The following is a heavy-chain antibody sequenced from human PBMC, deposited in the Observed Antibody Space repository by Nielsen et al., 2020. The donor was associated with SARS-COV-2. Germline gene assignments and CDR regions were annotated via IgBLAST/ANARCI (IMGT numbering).Heavy chain of an antibody. Sequence: GESLNISCSASGFTFSSTWMDWVRQAPGQGLVWVSRINPSGSGTAYADSVKGRFAVSRDNAENTVVLQIHSLRVEDTAVYYCAGGADFWSGTQKYYMDVWGKGTTVTVSS. D-gene: IGHD3-3*01. V-gene: IGHV3-74*01. J-gene: IGHJ6*03. CDR1: GFTFSSTW. CDR3: AGGADFWSGTQKYYMDV. CDR2: INPSGSGT.